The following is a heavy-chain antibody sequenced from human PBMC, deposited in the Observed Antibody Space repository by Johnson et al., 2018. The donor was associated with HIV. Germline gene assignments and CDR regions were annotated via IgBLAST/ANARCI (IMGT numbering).Heavy chain of an antibody. CDR3: ARVRVVVFSDAFDI. CDR2: IYSADST. D-gene: IGHD2-21*01. V-gene: IGHV3-66*01. J-gene: IGHJ3*02. Sequence: VQLVESGGGLVQPGGSLRLSCAASGFTVSNNYMSWVRQTPGKGLEWVSVIYSADSTYYADSVKGRFTISRDNSKNTLYLQMNSLRDEDTAVYYWARVRVVVFSDAFDIWGQGTMVTVSS. CDR1: GFTVSNNY.